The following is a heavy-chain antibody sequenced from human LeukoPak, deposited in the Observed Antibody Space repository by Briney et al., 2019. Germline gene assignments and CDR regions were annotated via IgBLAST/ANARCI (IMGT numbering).Heavy chain of an antibody. Sequence: SETLSLTCTVSGGSISSYYWSGIRQPAGKGLEWIGRIYTSGSTNYNPSLKSRVTMSVDTSKNQISLKVNSVTAADTAVYYCARESYSSSYLFDFSGQGTLVTVSS. D-gene: IGHD6-6*01. CDR2: IYTSGST. V-gene: IGHV4-4*07. CDR1: GGSISSYY. CDR3: ARESYSSSYLFDF. J-gene: IGHJ4*02.